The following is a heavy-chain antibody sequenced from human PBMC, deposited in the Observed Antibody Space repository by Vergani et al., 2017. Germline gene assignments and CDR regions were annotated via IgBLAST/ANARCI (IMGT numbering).Heavy chain of an antibody. CDR1: GFTFSSYS. CDR2: ISSSSSYI. D-gene: IGHD2-8*02. J-gene: IGHJ3*02. V-gene: IGHV3-21*01. CDR3: AKDFFPGLGVPDAFDI. Sequence: EVQLVESGGGLVKPGGSLRLSCAASGFTFSSYSMNWVRQAPGKGLEWVSSISSSSSYIYYADSVKGRFTISRDNAKNSLYLQMNSLRAEDKAVYYCAKDFFPGLGVPDAFDIWGQGTMVTVSS.